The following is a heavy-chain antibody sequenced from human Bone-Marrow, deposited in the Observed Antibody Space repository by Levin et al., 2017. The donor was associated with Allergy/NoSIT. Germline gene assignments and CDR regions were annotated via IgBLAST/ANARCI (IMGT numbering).Heavy chain of an antibody. D-gene: IGHD1-26*01. CDR3: ARVLHRVGATKGGFDY. CDR1: GFTFSSYW. Sequence: GESLKISCAASGFTFSSYWMHWVRQAPGKGLVWVSRINSDGSSTSYADSVKGRFTISRDNAKNTLYLQMNSLRAEDTAVYYCARVLHRVGATKGGFDYWGQGTLVTVSS. CDR2: INSDGSST. J-gene: IGHJ4*02. V-gene: IGHV3-74*01.